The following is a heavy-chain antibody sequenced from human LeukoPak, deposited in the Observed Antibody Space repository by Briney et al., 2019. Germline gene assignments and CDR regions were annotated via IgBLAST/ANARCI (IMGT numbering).Heavy chain of an antibody. CDR1: GYRFTTYW. J-gene: IGHJ4*02. CDR3: ARGELTTESFDS. V-gene: IGHV5-51*01. D-gene: IGHD4-11*01. CDR2: IYPDDSDT. Sequence: GESLKISCKGSGYRFTTYWIGWVRQMPGKGLELMGIIYPDDSDTRYSPSFEGQVTISADKSINTAYLQWSSLKASDIAMYYCARGELTTESFDSWGQGTLVTVSS.